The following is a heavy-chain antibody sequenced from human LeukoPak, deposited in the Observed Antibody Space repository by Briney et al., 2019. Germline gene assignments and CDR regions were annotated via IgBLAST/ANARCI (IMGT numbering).Heavy chain of an antibody. CDR3: VRFRSGYSFDY. V-gene: IGHV4-59*01. CDR1: GGSISSYF. J-gene: IGHJ4*02. Sequence: SETLSLTCTVNGGSISSYFWSWIRQPPGKGLERIGYIHYSGSTNYNPSLKSRVTISVDTSKNQFSLKVSSVTAAETAVYYCVRFRSGYSFDYWGQGTLVTVSS. D-gene: IGHD3-22*01. CDR2: IHYSGST.